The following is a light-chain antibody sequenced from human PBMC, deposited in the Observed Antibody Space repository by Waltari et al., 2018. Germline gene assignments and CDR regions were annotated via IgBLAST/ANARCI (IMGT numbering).Light chain of an antibody. J-gene: IGLJ2*01. V-gene: IGLV3-10*01. CDR1: PFPQKY. Sequence: SYELTRPPSVSVSPGQTATITCSGDPFPQKYAYWYQQKSGQAPVLVIYEDSKRPSGIPERFSGSSSGTMATLTISGAQVEDEADYYCYSTDSSGNLVVFGGGTKLTVL. CDR2: EDS. CDR3: YSTDSSGNLVV.